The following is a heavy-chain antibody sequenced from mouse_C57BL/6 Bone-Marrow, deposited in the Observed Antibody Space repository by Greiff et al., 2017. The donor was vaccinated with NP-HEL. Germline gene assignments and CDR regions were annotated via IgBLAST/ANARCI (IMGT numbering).Heavy chain of an antibody. J-gene: IGHJ1*03. D-gene: IGHD2-5*01. CDR1: GFTFSDYY. CDR3: ARQWSNYLTPYWYFDV. V-gene: IGHV5-12*01. Sequence: EVMLVESGGGLVQPGGSLKLSCAASGFTFSDYYMYWVRQTPEKRLEWVAYISNGGGSTYYPDTVKGRFTISRDNAKNTLYLQMSRLKSEDTAMYYCARQWSNYLTPYWYFDVWGTGTTVTVSS. CDR2: ISNGGGST.